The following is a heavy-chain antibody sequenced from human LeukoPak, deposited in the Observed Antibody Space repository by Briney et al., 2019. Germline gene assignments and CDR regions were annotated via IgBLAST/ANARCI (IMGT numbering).Heavy chain of an antibody. D-gene: IGHD3-10*01. J-gene: IGHJ4*02. Sequence: SETLSLTCAVSGYSISSGYYWGWIRQPPGKGLEWIGSIYHSGSTYYNPSLKSRVTISVDTSKNQFSLKLSSVTAADTAVYYCASLLLWFGEGGFDCWGQGTLVTVSS. CDR1: GYSISSGYY. CDR3: ASLLLWFGEGGFDC. CDR2: IYHSGST. V-gene: IGHV4-38-2*01.